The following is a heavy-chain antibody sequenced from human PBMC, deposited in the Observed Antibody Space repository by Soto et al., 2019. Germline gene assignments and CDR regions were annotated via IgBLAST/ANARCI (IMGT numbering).Heavy chain of an antibody. D-gene: IGHD2-8*01. Sequence: SETLSLTCTVSGGSTSSSDFYWGWLRQTPGKGLEFIGSMYYSGTTYYNPSLKSRVTISVDTSKNQFTLKLISVTVADTAVYYCARKLGYCTNGVCSGAQKDWFDPWGQGTLVTVSS. CDR2: MYYSGTT. CDR1: GGSTSSSDFY. CDR3: ARKLGYCTNGVCSGAQKDWFDP. V-gene: IGHV4-39*01. J-gene: IGHJ5*02.